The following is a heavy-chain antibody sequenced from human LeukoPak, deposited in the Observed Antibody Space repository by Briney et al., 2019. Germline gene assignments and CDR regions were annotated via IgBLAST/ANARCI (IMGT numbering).Heavy chain of an antibody. V-gene: IGHV5-51*01. J-gene: IGHJ6*02. D-gene: IGHD1-14*01. CDR2: IYPGDSDT. CDR3: ARSLTKYYYGMDV. CDR1: GYSFTNYW. Sequence: GESLRISCKGSGYSFTNYWIGWVRQMPGKGLEWMGIIYPGDSDTRYSPSFQGQVTISADKSISTAYLQWSSLKASDTAMYYCARSLTKYYYGMDVWGQGTTVTVSS.